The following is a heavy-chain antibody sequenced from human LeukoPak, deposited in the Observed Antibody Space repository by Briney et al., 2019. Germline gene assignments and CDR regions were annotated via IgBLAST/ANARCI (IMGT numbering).Heavy chain of an antibody. CDR3: AKDHDRLGGYMDV. D-gene: IGHD3-16*01. V-gene: IGHV3-23*01. Sequence: GGSLRLSCAASGFTFSSYAMSWVRQAPGKGLEWVSEITGSGGSTYYADSVSGRFTISRDNSKNTLSLQMISLRADDTAIYYCAKDHDRLGGYMDVWGKGTTVTVSS. CDR1: GFTFSSYA. CDR2: ITGSGGST. J-gene: IGHJ6*03.